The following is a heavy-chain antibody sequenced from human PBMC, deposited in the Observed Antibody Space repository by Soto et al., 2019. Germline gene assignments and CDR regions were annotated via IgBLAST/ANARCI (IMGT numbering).Heavy chain of an antibody. J-gene: IGHJ4*02. D-gene: IGHD6-13*01. CDR1: GFSFSSYA. V-gene: IGHV3-23*01. Sequence: GGSLRVSCAASGFSFSSYAMTCVRQAPGKGLECVSAFSDGGSNTYYTDSVKGRFTISRDDSKNTLFLQMNSLRAEDTAVYYCAILHSSSRHPGYYFDYSGPATLLTVSS. CDR3: AILHSSSRHPGYYFDY. CDR2: FSDGGSNT.